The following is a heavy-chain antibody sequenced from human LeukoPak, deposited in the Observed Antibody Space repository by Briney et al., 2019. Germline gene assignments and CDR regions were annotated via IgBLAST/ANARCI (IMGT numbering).Heavy chain of an antibody. CDR3: ARELAEGACDY. D-gene: IGHD1-26*01. J-gene: IGHJ4*02. CDR1: GYSISSGYY. Sequence: PSETLSLTCTVSGYSISSGYYWGWIRQPPGKGLEWIGSIYHSGSTNYNPSLKSRVTISVDKSKNQFSLKLSSVTAADTAVYYCARELAEGACDYWGQGTLVTVSS. CDR2: IYHSGST. V-gene: IGHV4-38-2*02.